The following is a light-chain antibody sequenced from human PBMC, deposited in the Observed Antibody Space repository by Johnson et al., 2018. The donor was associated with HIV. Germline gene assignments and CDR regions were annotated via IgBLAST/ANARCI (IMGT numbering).Light chain of an antibody. CDR3: GTWDPSLGAGEV. V-gene: IGLV1-51*01. J-gene: IGLJ1*01. CDR1: SSNIGNNY. CDR2: DDN. Sequence: QSILTQPPSVSAAPGQKVTISCSGSSSNIGNNYVSWYQQLPGTAPKLLIYDDNKRPSGIPDRFSGSKSGTSATLGITGLQTGDEADYYCGTWDPSLGAGEVFGTWTKVTVL.